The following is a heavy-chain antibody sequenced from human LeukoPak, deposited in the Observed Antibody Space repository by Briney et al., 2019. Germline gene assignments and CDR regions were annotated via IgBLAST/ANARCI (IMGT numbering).Heavy chain of an antibody. CDR1: GGSFSGYY. J-gene: IGHJ4*02. CDR3: ARERDSSGYYYVYDY. V-gene: IGHV4-34*01. Sequence: PSETLSLTCAVSGGSFSGYYWSWIRQPPGKGLEWVGEINHSGSTNYNPSLKSRVTISVDTSKNQFSLKLSSVTAADTAVYYCARERDSSGYYYVYDYWGQGTLVTVSS. D-gene: IGHD3-22*01. CDR2: INHSGST.